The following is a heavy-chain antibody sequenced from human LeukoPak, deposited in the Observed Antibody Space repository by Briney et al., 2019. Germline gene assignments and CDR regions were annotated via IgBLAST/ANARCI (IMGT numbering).Heavy chain of an antibody. V-gene: IGHV1/OR15-1*04. CDR2: INPNSGGT. CDR3: AREEWLYTNDY. Sequence: ASVKVSCKASGYIFTDYYMHWVRQAPGQELGWMGRINPNSGGTNYAQKFQGRVTMTRDTSISTAYMELSRLRSDDTAVYYCAREEWLYTNDYWGQGTLVTVSS. D-gene: IGHD3-16*01. CDR1: GYIFTDYY. J-gene: IGHJ4*02.